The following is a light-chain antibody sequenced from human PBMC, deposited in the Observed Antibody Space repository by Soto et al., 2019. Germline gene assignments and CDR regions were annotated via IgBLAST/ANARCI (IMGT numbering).Light chain of an antibody. CDR3: QQYGSAPST. CDR2: GAS. CDR1: QSVSSNF. Sequence: EIVLTQSPGTLSLSPGEGATLSCRASQSVSSNFLAWYQQKPGQAPRLLIYGASSRPTGVPDRFSGSGSGTDFTLTISRLEPEDFAVYYCQQYGSAPSTFGQGTRLEIK. J-gene: IGKJ5*01. V-gene: IGKV3-20*01.